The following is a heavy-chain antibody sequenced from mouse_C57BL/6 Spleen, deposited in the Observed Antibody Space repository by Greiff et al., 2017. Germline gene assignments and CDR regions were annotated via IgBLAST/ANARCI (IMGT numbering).Heavy chain of an antibody. CDR1: GYTFTDYY. Sequence: EVKLLESGPVLVKPGASVKMSCKASGYTFTDYYMNWVKQSHGKSLEWIGVINPYNGGTSSNQKFKGKATLTVAKSSSPAYMELNSLTSEDSAVYSCSRRCGDDAMDDWGQGTSVTVSS. J-gene: IGHJ4*01. V-gene: IGHV1-19*01. CDR3: SRRCGDDAMDD. CDR2: INPYNGGT. D-gene: IGHD3-3*01.